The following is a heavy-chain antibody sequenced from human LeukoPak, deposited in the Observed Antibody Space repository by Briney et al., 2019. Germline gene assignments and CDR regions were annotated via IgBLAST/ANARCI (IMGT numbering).Heavy chain of an antibody. CDR1: GFTFSSYA. V-gene: IGHV3-23*01. Sequence: GGSLRLSCAASGFTFSSYAMTWVRQAPGKGLEWVTAISGSGGTTYYADSVKGRFTISRDNSKNTLYLQMSSLRAEDTAVYYFAKDLENRLENFDYLVRGTLVTVSS. CDR2: ISGSGGTT. D-gene: IGHD3-3*01. CDR3: AKDLENRLENFDY. J-gene: IGHJ4*02.